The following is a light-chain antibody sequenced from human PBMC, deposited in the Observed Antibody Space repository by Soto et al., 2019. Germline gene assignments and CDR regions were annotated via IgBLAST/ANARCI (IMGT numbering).Light chain of an antibody. J-gene: IGKJ1*01. CDR2: LAS. CDR3: MQALQTPA. CDR1: QSLQHSNGYNY. Sequence: DIVMTQSPLSLPVTPGEPACISCRSSQSLQHSNGYNYLDWYVQKPGQSPQILIYLASNRASGVPERFSGSGSGTDFTLKISRVEAEDVGTYYCMQALQTPAFGQGTKVEIK. V-gene: IGKV2-28*01.